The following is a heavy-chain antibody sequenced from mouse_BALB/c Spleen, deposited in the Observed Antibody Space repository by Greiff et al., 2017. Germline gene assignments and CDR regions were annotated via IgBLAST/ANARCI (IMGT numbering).Heavy chain of an antibody. J-gene: IGHJ4*01. CDR2: ISYSGST. Sequence: EVQLQESGPGLVKPSQSLSLTCTVTGYSITSDYAWNWIRQFPGNKLEWMGYISYSGSTSYNPSLKSRISITRDTSKNQFFLQLNSVTTEDTATYYCARGHPYGNYGYYAMDYWGQGTSVTVSS. CDR1: GYSITSDYA. CDR3: ARGHPYGNYGYYAMDY. V-gene: IGHV3-2*02. D-gene: IGHD2-1*01.